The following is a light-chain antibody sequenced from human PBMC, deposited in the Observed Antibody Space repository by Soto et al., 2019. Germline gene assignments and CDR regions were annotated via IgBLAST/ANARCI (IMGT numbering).Light chain of an antibody. Sequence: DIQLTQSPSSLSASVGDRVIITCRASQSVSTSLNWYRQKPGQAPELLIYDASNVQSGVPTRFSGSESGADFTLTISSLQPEDCATYYCQQSHDFPYTFGQGTKLDIK. V-gene: IGKV1-39*01. CDR3: QQSHDFPYT. J-gene: IGKJ2*01. CDR2: DAS. CDR1: QSVSTS.